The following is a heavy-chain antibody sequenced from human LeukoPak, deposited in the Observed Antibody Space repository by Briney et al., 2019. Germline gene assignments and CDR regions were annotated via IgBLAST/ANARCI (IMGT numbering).Heavy chain of an antibody. CDR1: GDSLTSNF. CDR2: VFHSGTT. Sequence: SETLSLTCNVSGDSLTSNFWSWIRQTPGKGLEWIGYVFHSGTTNYSPSLKSRVTISLDTSKKQIYLRLASVTAADTALYYCARHMATVTDAFDIWGRGTMVSVSS. CDR3: ARHMATVTDAFDI. V-gene: IGHV4-59*08. D-gene: IGHD5-24*01. J-gene: IGHJ3*02.